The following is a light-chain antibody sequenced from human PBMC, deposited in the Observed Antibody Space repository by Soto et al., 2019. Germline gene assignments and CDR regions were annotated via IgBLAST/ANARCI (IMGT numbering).Light chain of an antibody. J-gene: IGLJ1*01. CDR2: GSD. Sequence: QCVLTQPPSVPGAPGQTATISCTGSGSNIGAGYGVQWYQQLPGTDPRLLIYGSDDRPSGVPDRFSATVSGNSASLAINGLQTEDEAVYYCQSYDSNLGEVFGPGTKVTVL. V-gene: IGLV1-40*01. CDR3: QSYDSNLGEV. CDR1: GSNIGAGYG.